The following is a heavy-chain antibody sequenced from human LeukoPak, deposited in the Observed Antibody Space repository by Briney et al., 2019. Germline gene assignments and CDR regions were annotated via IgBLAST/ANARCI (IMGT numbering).Heavy chain of an antibody. CDR1: GYTFTGYY. D-gene: IGHD6-19*01. CDR3: VRDLTGGSGD. V-gene: IGHV1-2*02. Sequence: ASVKVSCKASGYTFTGYYMHWVRQAPEQGLEWMGWINPNSGGTKYAQKFQGRVTVTTDTSITSVYMELSGLQSDDTAVYYCVRDLTGGSGDWGQGTLVTVSS. CDR2: INPNSGGT. J-gene: IGHJ4*02.